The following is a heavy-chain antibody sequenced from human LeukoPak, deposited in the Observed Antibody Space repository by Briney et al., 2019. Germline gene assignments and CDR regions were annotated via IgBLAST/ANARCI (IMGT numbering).Heavy chain of an antibody. CDR2: ISTTATTI. Sequence: GGSLRLSCGTSGFTFSDYYMSWIRQAPGKGLEWVSYISTTATTIYYADSVKGRFTISRDNAKNSLYLQMNSLRAEDTAVYYCARVLDGSNDCWGQGTLVTVSS. CDR3: ARVLDGSNDC. J-gene: IGHJ4*02. V-gene: IGHV3-11*01. CDR1: GFTFSDYY. D-gene: IGHD3-10*01.